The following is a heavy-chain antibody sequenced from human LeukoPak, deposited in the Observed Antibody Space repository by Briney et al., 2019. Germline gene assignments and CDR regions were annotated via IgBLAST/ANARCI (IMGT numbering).Heavy chain of an antibody. V-gene: IGHV3-66*01. J-gene: IGHJ6*02. CDR1: GFTFSSYA. CDR2: IYSGGST. D-gene: IGHD6-13*01. Sequence: GGSLRLSCAASGFTFSSYAMSWVRQAPGKGLEWVSVIYSGGSTYYADSVKGRFTISRDNSKNTLYLQMNSLRAEDTAVYYCARDGSSSWYYYGMDVWGQGTTVTVSS. CDR3: ARDGSSSWYYYGMDV.